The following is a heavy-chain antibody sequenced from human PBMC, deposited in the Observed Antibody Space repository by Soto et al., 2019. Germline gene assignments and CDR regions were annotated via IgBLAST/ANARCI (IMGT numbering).Heavy chain of an antibody. Sequence: QLQLQESGPGLVKPSETLSLTCTVSGGSISSSSYYWGWIRQPPGKGLEWIGSIYYSGSTYYNPSLKSRVTISVDTSKNQFSLKLSSVTAADTAVYYCARHLSQVAGISSNWFDPWGQGTLVTVSS. CDR3: ARHLSQVAGISSNWFDP. CDR2: IYYSGST. CDR1: GGSISSSSYY. J-gene: IGHJ5*02. D-gene: IGHD6-19*01. V-gene: IGHV4-39*01.